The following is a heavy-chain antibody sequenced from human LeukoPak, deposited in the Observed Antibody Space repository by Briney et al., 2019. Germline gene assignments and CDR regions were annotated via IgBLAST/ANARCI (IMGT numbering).Heavy chain of an antibody. CDR2: ISSSGGST. CDR1: GFTFSSYA. Sequence: PGGSLRLSCAASGFTFSSYAMSWVRQAPGKGLEWVSGISSSGGSTVYADSVKGRFTISRDNFRNTVFLQMNSLRAEDTAVYYCARGDSSGYYYYYYYYYMDVWGKGTTVTISS. CDR3: ARGDSSGYYYYYYYYYMDV. V-gene: IGHV3-23*01. J-gene: IGHJ6*03. D-gene: IGHD3-22*01.